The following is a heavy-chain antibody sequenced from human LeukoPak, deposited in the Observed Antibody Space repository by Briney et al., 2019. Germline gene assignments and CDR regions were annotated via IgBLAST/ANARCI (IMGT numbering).Heavy chain of an antibody. J-gene: IGHJ3*02. CDR2: IKQDGSEK. Sequence: SGGSLRLSCAASGFTFSNYWMNWVRQAPGKGLEWVANIKQDGSEKYYVDSVKGRFTISRDNAKNSLYLQMTSLRAEDTAVYYCARYNYYDSSGYYFDDAFDIWGQGTMVTVSS. CDR1: GFTFSNYW. CDR3: ARYNYYDSSGYYFDDAFDI. V-gene: IGHV3-7*01. D-gene: IGHD3-22*01.